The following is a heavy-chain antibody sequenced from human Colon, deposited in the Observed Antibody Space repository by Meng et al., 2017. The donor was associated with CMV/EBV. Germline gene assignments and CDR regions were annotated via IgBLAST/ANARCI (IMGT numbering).Heavy chain of an antibody. CDR3: ARVGRIGPRPCCIDP. D-gene: IGHD1-26*01. Sequence: QLQLRPADPGLWLLSPSSSLAFCVDGACCSGYHWSGNRQAPGKGLEWNSKINDSGRTNRNLSLQIRVSVARDTYTYQFLLNVTSVCVADTAVYYCARVGRIGPRPCCIDPWGQGTLVTVSS. CDR2: INDSGRT. V-gene: IGHV4-34*01. J-gene: IGHJ5*02. CDR1: GACCSGYH.